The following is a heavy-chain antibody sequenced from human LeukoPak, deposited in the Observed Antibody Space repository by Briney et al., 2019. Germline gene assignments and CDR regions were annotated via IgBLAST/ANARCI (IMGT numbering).Heavy chain of an antibody. D-gene: IGHD3-22*01. CDR3: ARAPRIYDSSGYRYFDL. J-gene: IGHJ2*01. Sequence: GGSLRLSCAASGFTFSSYDMHWVRHATGKGLEWVSAIGTAGDTYYPGSVKGRFTISRENAKNSLYLQMNSLRAGDTAVYYCARAPRIYDSSGYRYFDLWGRGTLVTVSS. CDR1: GFTFSSYD. CDR2: IGTAGDT. V-gene: IGHV3-13*01.